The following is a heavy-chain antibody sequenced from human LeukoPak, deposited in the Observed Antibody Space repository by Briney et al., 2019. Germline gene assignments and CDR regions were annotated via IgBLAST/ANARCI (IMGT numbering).Heavy chain of an antibody. CDR3: ARGLTYCFDY. Sequence: PGGSPRLSCAASGFTVSSNYMSWVRQAPGKGLEWVSLIYSGGSTHYADSVKGRFTISRDNSKNTLYLQMNSLRAEDTAVYYCARGLTYCFDYWGQGTLVTVSS. CDR2: IYSGGST. CDR1: GFTVSSNY. D-gene: IGHD3-16*01. V-gene: IGHV3-53*01. J-gene: IGHJ4*02.